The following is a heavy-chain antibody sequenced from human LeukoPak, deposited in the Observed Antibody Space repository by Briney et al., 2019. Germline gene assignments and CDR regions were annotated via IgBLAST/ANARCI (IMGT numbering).Heavy chain of an antibody. CDR1: GYTFSNFD. CDR3: ARATAGYCSSTTCYGRGNWFDP. J-gene: IGHJ5*02. D-gene: IGHD2-2*01. V-gene: IGHV1-8*03. Sequence: ASVKVSCKASGYTFSNFDINWVRQAPGQGLEWMGWMNPNSDITGYAQKFQGRVTITRSTSMSTAYMELSSLRFEDTAVYYCARATAGYCSSTTCYGRGNWFDPWGQGTLVTVSS. CDR2: MNPNSDIT.